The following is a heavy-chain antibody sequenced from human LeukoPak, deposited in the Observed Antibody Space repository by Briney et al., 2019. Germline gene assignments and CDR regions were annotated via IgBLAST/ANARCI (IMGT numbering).Heavy chain of an antibody. Sequence: GSLRLSCAASGFTFSSYAMSWVRQAPGKGLEWVSAISGSGGSTYYADSVKGRFTISRDNSKNTLYLQMDSLRAEDTAVYYCAKDRATYGEITVWGQGTLVTVSS. CDR2: ISGSGGST. J-gene: IGHJ4*02. CDR1: GFTFSSYA. CDR3: AKDRATYGEITV. D-gene: IGHD4-17*01. V-gene: IGHV3-23*01.